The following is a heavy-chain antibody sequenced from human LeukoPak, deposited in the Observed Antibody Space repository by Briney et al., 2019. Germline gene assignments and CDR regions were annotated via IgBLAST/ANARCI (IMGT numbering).Heavy chain of an antibody. CDR1: GFSFRDYP. CDR2: ISAGADVI. D-gene: IGHD1-1*01. J-gene: IGHJ3*02. Sequence: GGSLRLSCEAAGFSFRDYPMGWVRRASGKRLEWVSSISAGADVIFYADPVKGRFTISRDNSKNTLYLQMNSLRAEDSAEYHCAKSLLTTATGTGRAFDIWGQGTMVTVSA. V-gene: IGHV3-23*01. CDR3: AKSLLTTATGTGRAFDI.